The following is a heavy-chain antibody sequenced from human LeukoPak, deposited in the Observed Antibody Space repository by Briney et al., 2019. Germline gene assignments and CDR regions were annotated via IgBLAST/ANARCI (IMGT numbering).Heavy chain of an antibody. J-gene: IGHJ4*02. V-gene: IGHV3-23*01. CDR1: GFTFSNYA. Sequence: GGSLRLSCAASGFTFSNYAMSWVRQAPGKGLEWVSAISANGGGAYYADSVKGRFTISRDNSQNTLYLQMNSLRAEDTAVYYCAKGSSPFDYWGQGTLVTVSS. CDR3: AKGSSPFDY. CDR2: ISANGGGA. D-gene: IGHD6-13*01.